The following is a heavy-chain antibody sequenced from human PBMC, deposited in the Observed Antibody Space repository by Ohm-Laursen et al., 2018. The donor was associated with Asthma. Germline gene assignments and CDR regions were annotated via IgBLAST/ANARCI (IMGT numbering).Heavy chain of an antibody. CDR2: INQDGSIW. D-gene: IGHD3-10*01. V-gene: IGHV3-7*05. CDR1: GLPFSNFW. Sequence: LLLTCATSGLPFSNFWMSWVRQAPGRGLEWVANINQDGSIWGYVDSVKGRFAISRDNAHNSLYLQMNSLRAEDTAFYYCAVSIYAYGEGAYWGQGTLVTVSS. CDR3: AVSIYAYGEGAY. J-gene: IGHJ4*02.